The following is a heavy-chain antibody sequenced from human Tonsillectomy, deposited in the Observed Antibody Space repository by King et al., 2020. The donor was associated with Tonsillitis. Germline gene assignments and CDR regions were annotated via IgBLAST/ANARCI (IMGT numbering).Heavy chain of an antibody. J-gene: IGHJ4*02. CDR1: GFTFRSFA. V-gene: IGHV3-30-3*01. CDR2: LSYDGSNK. Sequence: VQLVESGGGGAQPGSPLKLPGEPSGFTFRSFAMHGVGQAPGKGLEGVPVLSYDGSNKYYADSVKGRFTISRDNSKNTLYLQMNSLRAEDTAVYYCAREPGYWGQGTLVTVSS. CDR3: AREPGY.